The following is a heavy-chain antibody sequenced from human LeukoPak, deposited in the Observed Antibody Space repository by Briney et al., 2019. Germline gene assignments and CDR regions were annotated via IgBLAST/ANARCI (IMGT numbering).Heavy chain of an antibody. J-gene: IGHJ6*02. D-gene: IGHD3-3*01. CDR3: ARRGITISGVLVYHYSGLDV. CDR1: GFTFSSHW. Sequence: PGGSLRLSCAGSGFTFSSHWMNWVRQAPGKGLEWVASIKDDGSEKHFLDSVNGRFAISRDNAKNSLYLQMSSLRAEDTAVYYWARRGITISGVLVYHYSGLDVWGQETTVTVSS. V-gene: IGHV3-7*02. CDR2: IKDDGSEK.